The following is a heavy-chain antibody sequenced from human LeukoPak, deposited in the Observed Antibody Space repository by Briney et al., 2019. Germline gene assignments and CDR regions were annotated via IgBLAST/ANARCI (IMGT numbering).Heavy chain of an antibody. CDR1: GFTFSYYA. Sequence: GGSLRLSCVASGFTSGFTFSYYAVHWVRQAPGKGLEWVAFISNDGGNRYFANPVKGRFTISRDNSKNTVYLQMNSLGAEDTAVYYCADSDGYYYDVWGQGTLVTVS. V-gene: IGHV3-30-3*01. J-gene: IGHJ4*02. D-gene: IGHD2-15*01. CDR2: ISNDGGNR. CDR3: ADSDGYYYDV.